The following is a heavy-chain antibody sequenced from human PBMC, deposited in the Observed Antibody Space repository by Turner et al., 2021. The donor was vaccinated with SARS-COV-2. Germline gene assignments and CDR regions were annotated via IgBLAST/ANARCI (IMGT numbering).Heavy chain of an antibody. CDR1: GYNFTTYY. D-gene: IGHD6-6*01. Sequence: QVQLVQYGAEVKKPGASVKLSCKASGYNFTTYYIHGVRQAPGQGLEWMGIIHPSDGRTDYPQRFQGRVTMTRDTSTSTVHMELSSLISEDTAVYYCATVVGAVWGQGTLVIVSS. J-gene: IGHJ4*02. CDR3: ATVVGAV. V-gene: IGHV1-46*01. CDR2: IHPSDGRT.